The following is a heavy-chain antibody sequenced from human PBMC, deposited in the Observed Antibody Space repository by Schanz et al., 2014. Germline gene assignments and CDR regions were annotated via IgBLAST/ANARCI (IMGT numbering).Heavy chain of an antibody. V-gene: IGHV3-74*01. J-gene: IGHJ3*02. CDR3: AKSDAFDI. Sequence: EMQLVESGGGLVQPGGSLRLSCAASGFTFSNYWMHWVRQAPGKGLVWVSRINGDGSRTAYADSVKGRFTISRDNAKNTLYLQMNSLRAEDTAVYYCAKSDAFDIWGQGTLVTVSS. CDR2: INGDGSRT. CDR1: GFTFSNYW.